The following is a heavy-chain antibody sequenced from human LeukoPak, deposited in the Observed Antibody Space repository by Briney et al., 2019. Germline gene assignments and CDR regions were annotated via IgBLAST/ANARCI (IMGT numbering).Heavy chain of an antibody. CDR3: ARAGSYDYGDYIWDY. D-gene: IGHD4-17*01. J-gene: IGHJ4*02. V-gene: IGHV4-30-4*01. Sequence: PSETLSLTCTVSGGSISSGDYYWSWIRQPPGKGLEWIGYIYYSGSTYYNPSLKSRVTISVDTSKNQFSLKLSSVTAADTAVYYCARAGSYDYGDYIWDYWGQGTLVTVSS. CDR2: IYYSGST. CDR1: GGSISSGDYY.